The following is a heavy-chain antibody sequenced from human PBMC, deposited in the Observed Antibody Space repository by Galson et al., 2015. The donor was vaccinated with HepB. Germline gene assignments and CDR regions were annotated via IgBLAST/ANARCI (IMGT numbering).Heavy chain of an antibody. V-gene: IGHV1-69*13. J-gene: IGHJ6*02. D-gene: IGHD2-15*01. CDR3: AKGLGYCDGDTCYSVSYTSYYYGVDV. CDR1: GGTFSSYA. CDR2: IIPIFGTA. Sequence: SVKVSCKASGGTFSSYAISWVRQAPGQGLEWMGGIIPIFGTANYAQKFQGRVTITADESTSTAYMELSSLRSEDTALYYCAKGLGYCDGDTCYSVSYTSYYYGVDVWGQGTTVTVSS.